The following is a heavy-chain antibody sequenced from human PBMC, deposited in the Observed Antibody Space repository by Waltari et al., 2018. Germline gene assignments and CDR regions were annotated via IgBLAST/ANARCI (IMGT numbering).Heavy chain of an antibody. CDR1: GGSISSHY. CDR3: ARGGTVIVSPFDY. Sequence: QVQLQESGPGLVKPSETLSLTCPVSGGSISSHYWSWIRQPPGKGLEWIGYIYYSGSTNYNPSLKSRVTISVDTSKNQFSLKLSSVTAADTAVYYCARGGTVIVSPFDYWGQGTLVTVSS. J-gene: IGHJ4*02. D-gene: IGHD3-16*02. V-gene: IGHV4-59*11. CDR2: IYYSGST.